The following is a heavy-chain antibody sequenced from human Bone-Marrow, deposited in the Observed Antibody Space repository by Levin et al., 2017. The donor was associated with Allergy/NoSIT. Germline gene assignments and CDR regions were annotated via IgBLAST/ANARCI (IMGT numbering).Heavy chain of an antibody. CDR3: AREAAFPNWFDP. CDR1: GFTFSSYA. J-gene: IGHJ5*02. CDR2: ISYDGSNK. Sequence: GGSLRLSCAASGFTFSSYAMHWVRQAPGKGLEWVAVISYDGSNKYYADSVKGRFTISRDNSKNTLYLQMNSLRAEDTAVYYCAREAAFPNWFDPWGQGTLVTVSS. D-gene: IGHD2/OR15-2a*01. V-gene: IGHV3-30*04.